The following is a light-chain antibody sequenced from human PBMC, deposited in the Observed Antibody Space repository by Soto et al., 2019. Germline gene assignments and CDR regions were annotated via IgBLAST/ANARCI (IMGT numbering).Light chain of an antibody. CDR1: QSVSSN. CDR2: DAS. V-gene: IGKV3-20*01. Sequence: EIVMTQSPATLSLSPGGRATLSCMASQSVSSNVAWYQQIPGQTPRLLIYDASNRASGIPARFSGSGSGTDFTLTICRLEPEDFAVYYCQQYGSSPLTFGGGTKVDIK. CDR3: QQYGSSPLT. J-gene: IGKJ4*01.